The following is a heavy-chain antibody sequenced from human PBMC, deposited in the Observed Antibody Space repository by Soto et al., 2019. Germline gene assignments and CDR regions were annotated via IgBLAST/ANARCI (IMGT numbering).Heavy chain of an antibody. CDR2: IWYDGSNK. Sequence: GGSLRLSCAASGFTFSSYGMHWVRQAPGKGLEWVAVIWYDGSNKYYADSVKGRFTISRDNSKNTLYLQMNSLRAEDTAVYYCARDLLVRHRLEWQYAYYYYYGMDVWGQGTTVTVSS. J-gene: IGHJ6*02. V-gene: IGHV3-33*01. CDR3: ARDLLVRHRLEWQYAYYYYYGMDV. CDR1: GFTFSSYG. D-gene: IGHD3-3*01.